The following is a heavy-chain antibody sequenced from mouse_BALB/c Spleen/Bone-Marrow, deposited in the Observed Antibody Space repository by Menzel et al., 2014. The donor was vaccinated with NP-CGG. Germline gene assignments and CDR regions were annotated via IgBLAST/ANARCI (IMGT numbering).Heavy chain of an antibody. J-gene: IGHJ3*01. D-gene: IGHD2-4*01. CDR3: ARGDDYVSWFAY. V-gene: IGHV5-6-3*01. CDR2: INTNGGDT. Sequence: VKLMESGGGLVQPGGSLKLSCAASGFTFSSYGMSWVRQTPDKRLEFVATINTNGGDTYYPDSVKGRFTISRDNAKNPLYLQMSSLKSEDTAMYYCARGDDYVSWFAYWGQGTLVTVSA. CDR1: GFTFSSYG.